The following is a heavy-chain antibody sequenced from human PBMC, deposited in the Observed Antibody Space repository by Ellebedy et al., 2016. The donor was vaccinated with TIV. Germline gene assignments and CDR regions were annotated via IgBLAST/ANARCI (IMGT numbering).Heavy chain of an antibody. D-gene: IGHD2-15*01. CDR3: ARMGSPDAFDI. Sequence: SGPTLVXPTQTLTLTCTFSGFSLSTSGVGVGWIRQPPGKALEWLALIYWNDDKRYSPSLKSRLTITKDTSKSQVVLTMTNMDPVDTATYYCARMGSPDAFDIWGQGTMVTVSS. CDR1: GFSLSTSGVG. V-gene: IGHV2-5*01. CDR2: IYWNDDK. J-gene: IGHJ3*02.